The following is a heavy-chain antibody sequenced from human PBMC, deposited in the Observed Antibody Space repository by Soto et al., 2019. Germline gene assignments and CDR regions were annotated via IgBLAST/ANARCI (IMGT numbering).Heavy chain of an antibody. V-gene: IGHV3-9*01. CDR2: ISWDSGRI. J-gene: IGHJ6*02. Sequence: EMQLVESGGGLVQPGRSLRLSCAASGFTFDDYAMYWVRQGPGKGLEWVSGISWDSGRIGYADSVKGRFTISRDNAKNSVYLQMNRLRPEDTALYYCAKARLWGGDGYNSYYYNAMDVWGQGTTVTVSS. CDR3: AKARLWGGDGYNSYYYNAMDV. CDR1: GFTFDDYA. D-gene: IGHD3-16*01.